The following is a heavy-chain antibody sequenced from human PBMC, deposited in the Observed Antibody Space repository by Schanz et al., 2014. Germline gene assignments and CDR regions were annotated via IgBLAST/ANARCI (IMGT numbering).Heavy chain of an antibody. Sequence: DVQLVDSGGGLVQPGGSLRLSCAASGITFSGYSMNWVRQAPGKGLEWVSYISGSSSTKYYADSVKGRFTISRDNGKKSLYLQMNSLRAEDTAVYYCAKDLISGWSGFDYWGQGTLVTVSS. D-gene: IGHD6-19*01. CDR1: GITFSGYS. CDR2: ISGSSSTK. V-gene: IGHV3-48*01. J-gene: IGHJ4*02. CDR3: AKDLISGWSGFDY.